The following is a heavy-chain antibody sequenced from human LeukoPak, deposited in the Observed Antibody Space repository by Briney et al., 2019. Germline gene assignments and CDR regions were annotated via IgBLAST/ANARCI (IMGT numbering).Heavy chain of an antibody. J-gene: IGHJ6*03. D-gene: IGHD3-22*01. CDR1: GGSFSGYH. CDR2: INPSGST. V-gene: IGHV4-34*01. CDR3: ARGRHDITMIVVVMTSVSYFLDV. Sequence: SETLSLTCAVYGGSFSGYHWTWIRQSPGKGLEWIGDINPSGSTYYNPSLKSRLTISVDTSKNQFSLKLRSVTAADTAVYYCARGRHDITMIVVVMTSVSYFLDVWGKGTTVTVS.